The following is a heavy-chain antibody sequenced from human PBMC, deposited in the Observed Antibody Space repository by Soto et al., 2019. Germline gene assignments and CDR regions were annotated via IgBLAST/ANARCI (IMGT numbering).Heavy chain of an antibody. CDR1: GFTFSIYA. J-gene: IGHJ4*02. CDR2: ISGSGSST. D-gene: IGHD6-19*01. V-gene: IGHV3-23*01. Sequence: QPGGSLRLSCAASGFTFSIYAMSWVRQAPGKGLEWVSVISGSGSSTYYADSVKGRFTISRDSSKNTLYLQMNSLRAEDTAVYYCAKGFWAVAGTRYFDYWGQGTLVTVSS. CDR3: AKGFWAVAGTRYFDY.